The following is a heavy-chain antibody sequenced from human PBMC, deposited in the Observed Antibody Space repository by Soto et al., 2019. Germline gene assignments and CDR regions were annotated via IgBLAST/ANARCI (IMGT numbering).Heavy chain of an antibody. J-gene: IGHJ2*01. CDR2: ISSSSSYT. Sequence: QVQLVESGGGLVKPGGSLRLSCADSGFTFSDYYMSWIRQAPGKGLEWVSYISSSSSYTNYADSVKGRFTISRNNAKNSLYLQMNSLRAEDTAVYYCARFETGADSSDDLWCRGTLVTVSS. CDR1: GFTFSDYY. CDR3: ARFETGADSSDDL. V-gene: IGHV3-11*05. D-gene: IGHD3-22*01.